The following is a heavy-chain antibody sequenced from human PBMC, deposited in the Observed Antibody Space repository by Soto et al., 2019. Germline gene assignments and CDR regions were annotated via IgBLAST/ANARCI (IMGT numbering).Heavy chain of an antibody. Sequence: SDTLYLTCSFLCFSITSYYWSWMLQPPGKGLEWIGYIYYSGSTNYNPSLKSRVTISVDTSKNQFSLKLSSVTAADTAVYYCATYGSGSYSDVFDIWGQGTMVT. V-gene: IGHV4-59*07. CDR2: IYYSGST. D-gene: IGHD3-10*01. J-gene: IGHJ3*02. CDR1: CFSITSYY. CDR3: ATYGSGSYSDVFDI.